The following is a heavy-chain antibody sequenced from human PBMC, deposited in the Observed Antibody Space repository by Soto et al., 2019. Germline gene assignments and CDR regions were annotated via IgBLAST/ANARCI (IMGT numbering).Heavy chain of an antibody. CDR1: GFTFTNSN. J-gene: IGHJ6*02. Sequence: HPVACLRRASISSGFTFTNSNLHRVRQATVEGLEWVAGIGSAGDTYYLDSVKGRFTISRDNAKNSLYLQMHNLRAGDTAVYYCAREPNLVLPRVYYYYYGMDVWGQGT. D-gene: IGHD2-21*01. CDR2: IGSAGDT. CDR3: AREPNLVLPRVYYYYYGMDV. V-gene: IGHV3-13*04.